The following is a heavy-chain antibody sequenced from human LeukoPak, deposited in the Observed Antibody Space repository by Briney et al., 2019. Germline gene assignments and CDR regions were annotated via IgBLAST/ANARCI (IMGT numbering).Heavy chain of an antibody. CDR1: VGSFSGYY. CDR3: ARGRGYHFDY. CDR2: INHSGRT. D-gene: IGHD5-18*01. V-gene: IGHV4-34*01. Sequence: KPGGSLRLSCAVYVGSFSGYYCSWIRQSPWKGLEWIGEINHSGRTKYSPSFKSRVAMSVDTSTNQFSLKLSSVSAADTAVYYCARGRGYHFDYWGQGTLVTVSS. J-gene: IGHJ4*02.